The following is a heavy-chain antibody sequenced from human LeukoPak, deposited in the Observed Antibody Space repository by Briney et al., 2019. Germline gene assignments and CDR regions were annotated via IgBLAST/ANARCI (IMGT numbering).Heavy chain of an antibody. CDR2: IRGSGGST. CDR3: AKFLPTHIVVANYYFDY. J-gene: IGHJ4*02. Sequence: GGSLKLSCAASGFTFSSYAMSWVRQAPGKGLEWVSAIRGSGGSTYYADSVKGRFTISRDNSKNTLYLQMNSLRAEDTAVYYCAKFLPTHIVVANYYFDYWGQGTLVTVSS. CDR1: GFTFSSYA. D-gene: IGHD2-21*01. V-gene: IGHV3-23*01.